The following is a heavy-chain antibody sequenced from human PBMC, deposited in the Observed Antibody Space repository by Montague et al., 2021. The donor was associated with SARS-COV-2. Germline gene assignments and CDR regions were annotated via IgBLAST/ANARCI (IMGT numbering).Heavy chain of an antibody. J-gene: IGHJ5*02. CDR1: GDSISTYY. CDR3: ARAVSVRRAVNWFDP. D-gene: IGHD3-10*01. V-gene: IGHV4-59*01. CDR2: IYYNGYT. Sequence: SETLSLTCTVSGDSISTYYWSWIRQPPGKGLEWIGYIYYNGYTNXNPSLKSRVTISVDTSKNQFSLRLSSVTAADTAVYYCARAVSVRRAVNWFDPWGQGTLVTVSS.